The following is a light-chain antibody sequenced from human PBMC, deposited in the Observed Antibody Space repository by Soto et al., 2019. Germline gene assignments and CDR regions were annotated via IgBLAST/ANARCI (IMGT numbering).Light chain of an antibody. Sequence: DIQMTQSPSTLSASVGDRVTITCRASQSITCCLAWYQQKPGNDPKLLINRASSLESGVPSRFSGSGSGTEFTLTISSLQPDDLASYCCQQQNNYSWTFGQGTKLEIK. CDR1: QSITCC. CDR3: QQQNNYSWT. CDR2: RAS. J-gene: IGKJ1*01. V-gene: IGKV1-5*03.